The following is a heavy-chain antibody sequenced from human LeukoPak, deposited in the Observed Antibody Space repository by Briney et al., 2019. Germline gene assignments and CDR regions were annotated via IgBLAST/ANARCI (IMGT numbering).Heavy chain of an antibody. CDR1: GFTLSSYA. Sequence: GGSLRLSCAASGFTLSSYAMSWVRQAPVKGLEWVSAISGSGGSTYYADSVKGRFTISRDNSKNTLYLQMNSLRAEDTAVYYCAKWGTSGYFDYWGQGTLVTVSS. D-gene: IGHD2-2*01. J-gene: IGHJ4*02. CDR3: AKWGTSGYFDY. CDR2: ISGSGGST. V-gene: IGHV3-23*01.